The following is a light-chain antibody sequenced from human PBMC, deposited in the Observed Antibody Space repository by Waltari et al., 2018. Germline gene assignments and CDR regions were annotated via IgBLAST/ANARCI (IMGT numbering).Light chain of an antibody. CDR1: SSDFGNYNL. Sequence: QSALTQPASVSGSPGQSSTISCTGTSSDFGNYNLVFWYQRHPGKPPKLIIYAATKRPSDISNHFSASKSGNTASLTISGLQAEDEADYFCCSYADSNTWVFGGGTRLTVL. V-gene: IGLV2-23*01. J-gene: IGLJ3*02. CDR3: CSYADSNTWV. CDR2: AAT.